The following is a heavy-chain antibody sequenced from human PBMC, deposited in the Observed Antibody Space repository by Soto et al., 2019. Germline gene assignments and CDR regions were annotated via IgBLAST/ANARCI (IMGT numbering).Heavy chain of an antibody. CDR2: IYYSGST. Sequence: SETLSLTCTVSGGSIRSYYWSWIRQPPGKGLEWIGYIYYSGSTNYNPSLKSRVTISVDTSKNQFSLKLSSVTAADTAVYYCARDGAFGYSYGFDYWGQGTLVTVSS. CDR3: ARDGAFGYSYGFDY. D-gene: IGHD5-18*01. CDR1: GGSIRSYY. J-gene: IGHJ4*02. V-gene: IGHV4-59*01.